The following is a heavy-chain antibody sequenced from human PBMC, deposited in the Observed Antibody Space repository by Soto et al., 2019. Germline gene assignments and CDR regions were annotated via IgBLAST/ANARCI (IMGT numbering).Heavy chain of an antibody. CDR1: GFTFSDHY. CDR3: ARDRRPGWYFDL. CDR2: TRNKANSYTT. V-gene: IGHV3-72*01. J-gene: IGHJ2*01. Sequence: EVQLVESGGGLVQPGESLRLSCAASGFTFSDHYMDWVRQAPGKGLEWVGRTRNKANSYTTEYAASVKGRFTISRDDSKNSLYLQMNSLKTEDTAVYYCARDRRPGWYFDLWGRGTLVTVSS. D-gene: IGHD3-10*01.